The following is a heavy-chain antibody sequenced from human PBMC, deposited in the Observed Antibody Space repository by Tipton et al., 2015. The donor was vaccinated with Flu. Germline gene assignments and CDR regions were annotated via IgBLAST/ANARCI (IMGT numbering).Heavy chain of an antibody. J-gene: IGHJ6*02. V-gene: IGHV4-4*08. CDR3: VSCTNYYYGMDV. D-gene: IGHD2-2*01. Sequence: TLSLTCTVSGGSMIGYDWTWIRQPPGKGLERIGHVHLSGTTRYNPSLMSRVTISVDSSKSQFSLQLNSVTATDTAVYYCVSCTNYYYGMDVWGQGTTVTVSS. CDR1: GGSMIGYD. CDR2: VHLSGTT.